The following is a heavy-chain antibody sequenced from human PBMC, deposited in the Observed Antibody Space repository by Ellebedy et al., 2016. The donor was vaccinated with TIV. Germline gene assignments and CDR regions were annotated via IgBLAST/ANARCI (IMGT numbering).Heavy chain of an antibody. CDR3: ARGGEVGGIYYGMDV. J-gene: IGHJ6*02. V-gene: IGHV4-34*01. Sequence: SETLSLXXAVYGGSFSGYYWSWIRQPPGKGLEWIGEINHSGSTNYNPSLKSRVTISVDTSKNQFSLKLTSVTVADVAVYYCARGGEVGGIYYGMDVWGQGTTVTVSS. CDR2: INHSGST. CDR1: GGSFSGYY. D-gene: IGHD1-26*01.